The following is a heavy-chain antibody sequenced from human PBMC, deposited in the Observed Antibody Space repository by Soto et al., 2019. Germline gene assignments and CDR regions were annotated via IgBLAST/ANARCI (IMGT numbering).Heavy chain of an antibody. V-gene: IGHV4-59*01. Sequence: SETLSLTCTVSGGSISSNYWSWIRQPPGKGLEWIGYIYYSGSTNYNPSLKSRVTISVDTSKNQFSLKLSSVTAADTAVYYCARVGIRLLEWSRPYYGMDVWGQGTTVTVSS. CDR3: ARVGIRLLEWSRPYYGMDV. CDR2: IYYSGST. CDR1: GGSISSNY. D-gene: IGHD3-3*01. J-gene: IGHJ6*02.